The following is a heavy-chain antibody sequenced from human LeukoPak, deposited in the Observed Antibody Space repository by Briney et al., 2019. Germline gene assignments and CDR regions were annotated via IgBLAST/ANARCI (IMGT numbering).Heavy chain of an antibody. V-gene: IGHV4-59*13. CDR3: AREGPYDFWSGYLDY. D-gene: IGHD3-3*01. J-gene: IGHJ4*02. CDR1: GGSISSYY. Sequence: SETLSLTCTVSGGSISSYYWSWIRQPPAKGLEWIGYIYYSGSTNYNPSLKSRVTISVDTSKNQFSLKLSSVTAADTAVYYCAREGPYDFWSGYLDYWGQGTLVTVSS. CDR2: IYYSGST.